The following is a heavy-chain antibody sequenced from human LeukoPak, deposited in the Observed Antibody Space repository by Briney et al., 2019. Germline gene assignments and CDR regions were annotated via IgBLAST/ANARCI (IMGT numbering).Heavy chain of an antibody. Sequence: PSETLSLTCTVSGASIGNNYWSWIREPAGKGLECIGRIYNSATTNYNPSFKGRVTMSLDTSKNQFSLRLTSVTAADTAVYYCARYRFGWFDPWGQGVWVTVSS. CDR2: IYNSATT. J-gene: IGHJ5*02. D-gene: IGHD3-16*02. CDR1: GASIGNNY. V-gene: IGHV4-4*07. CDR3: ARYRFGWFDP.